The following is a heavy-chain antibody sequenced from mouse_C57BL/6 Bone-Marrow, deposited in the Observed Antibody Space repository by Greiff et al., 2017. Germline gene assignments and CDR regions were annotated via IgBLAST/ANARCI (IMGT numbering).Heavy chain of an antibody. V-gene: IGHV8-8*01. J-gene: IGHJ4*01. CDR3: GVLRYHFFEGY. CDR2: IWWDDDK. D-gene: IGHD1-1*01. CDR1: GFSLSTFGMG. Sequence: QVTLKVSGPGILQPSQTLSLTCSFSGFSLSTFGMGVGWIRQPSGKGLEWLAHIWWDDDKYYNPALKSRLTISKDTSKNQVFLKSANVDAADTATYYCGVLRYHFFEGYWGQGTSVTVSS.